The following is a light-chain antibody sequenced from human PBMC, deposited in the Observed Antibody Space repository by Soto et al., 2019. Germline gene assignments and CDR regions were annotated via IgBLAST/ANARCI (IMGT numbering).Light chain of an antibody. CDR2: GAS. J-gene: IGKJ5*01. Sequence: MAQSQAPQSVYKWARATLSCRASQSVSSSLAWYHHKPAQAPSLLLYGASTRATGIPARFSGGGAGTEFTLTISSLQPDDFAIYYCQQYNNWPLITFGPGTRVEI. CDR1: QSVSSS. V-gene: IGKV3-15*01. CDR3: QQYNNWPLIT.